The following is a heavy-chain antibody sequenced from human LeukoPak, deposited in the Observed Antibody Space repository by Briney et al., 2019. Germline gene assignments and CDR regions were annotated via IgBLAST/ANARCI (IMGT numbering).Heavy chain of an antibody. J-gene: IGHJ3*02. V-gene: IGHV4-59*06. D-gene: IGHD2-2*01. CDR3: ARDTSIPGADAFDI. CDR1: GDSISNYY. CDR2: IYHSGST. Sequence: SETLSLTCTVSGDSISNYYWSWIRQPAGKGLEWIGYIYHSGSTYYNPSLKSRVTISVDRSKNQFSLKLSSVTAADTAVYYCARDTSIPGADAFDIWGQGTMVTVSS.